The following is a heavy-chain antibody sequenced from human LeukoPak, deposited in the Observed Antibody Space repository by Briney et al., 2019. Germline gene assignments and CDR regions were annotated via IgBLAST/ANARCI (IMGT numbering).Heavy chain of an antibody. CDR3: ANLHPAVGAKGPFDY. Sequence: PGRSLRLSCAASGFTFSSYGMHWVRQAPGKGLEWVAVISYDGSNKYYADSVKGRFTISRDNSKNTLYLQMNSLRAEDTAVYYCANLHPAVGAKGPFDYWGQGTLVTVSS. J-gene: IGHJ4*02. CDR1: GFTFSSYG. D-gene: IGHD1-26*01. CDR2: ISYDGSNK. V-gene: IGHV3-30*18.